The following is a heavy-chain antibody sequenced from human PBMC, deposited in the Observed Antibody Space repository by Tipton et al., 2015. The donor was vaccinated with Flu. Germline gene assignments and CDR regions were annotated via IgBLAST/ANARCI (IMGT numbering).Heavy chain of an antibody. CDR3: SGTQGTFDI. CDR2: IYSGGST. V-gene: IGHV3-53*01. D-gene: IGHD1-26*01. J-gene: IGHJ3*02. Sequence: GSLRLSCVASGFTFSKAWMSWVRQAPGKGLEWVSVIYSGGSTYYADSVKGRFTISRDNSKNTLYLQMNSLRAEDTAVYYCSGTQGTFDIWGQGTMVTVSS. CDR1: GFTFSKAW.